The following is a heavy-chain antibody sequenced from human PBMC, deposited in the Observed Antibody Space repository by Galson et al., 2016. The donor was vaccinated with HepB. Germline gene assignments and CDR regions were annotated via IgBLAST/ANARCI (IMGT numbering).Heavy chain of an antibody. CDR2: INQDGIEK. J-gene: IGHJ5*02. D-gene: IGHD4-17*01. V-gene: IGHV3-7*01. Sequence: SLRLSCATSGFTFSSYWMTWVRLAPGKGLEWVANINQDGIEKYYVGSVEGRFTISRDNAKKSLYLQMDSLRAEDTAVYYCARSGEPSWGQGTLVTVSS. CDR3: ARSGEPS. CDR1: GFTFSSYW.